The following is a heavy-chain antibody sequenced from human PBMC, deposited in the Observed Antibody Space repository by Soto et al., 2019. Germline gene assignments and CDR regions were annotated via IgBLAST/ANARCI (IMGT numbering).Heavy chain of an antibody. V-gene: IGHV4-31*03. CDR3: VKGTQLLRYYFEF. D-gene: IGHD2-15*01. CDR1: GGSISSGCYY. CDR2: IYYSGST. Sequence: TLSLTCTVSGGSISSGCYYWSWIRHHPGKGLEWIGYIYYSGSTYYNPSLKSRVTISVDTSKNQFSLKLSSVTAADTALYYCVKGTQLLRYYFEFWGPGTLVTVSS. J-gene: IGHJ4*01.